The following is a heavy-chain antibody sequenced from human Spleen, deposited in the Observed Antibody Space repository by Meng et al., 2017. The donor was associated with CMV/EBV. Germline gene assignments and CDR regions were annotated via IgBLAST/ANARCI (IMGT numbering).Heavy chain of an antibody. CDR1: SYTFTSFY. Sequence: KASSYTFTSFYLHWLRQAPAQGLQWMGVINPSGGSTTYARRFQGRVTMTRDTSSNTVYMELSSLRLADTAVYYCARSRAQGSGSSSYWGQGILVTVSS. J-gene: IGHJ4*02. V-gene: IGHV1-46*01. CDR3: ARSRAQGSGSSSY. D-gene: IGHD3-10*01. CDR2: INPSGGST.